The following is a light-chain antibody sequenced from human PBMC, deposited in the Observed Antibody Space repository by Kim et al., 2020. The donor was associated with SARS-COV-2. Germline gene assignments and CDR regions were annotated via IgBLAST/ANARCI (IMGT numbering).Light chain of an antibody. Sequence: SYELTQPPSVSVSPGQTASITCSGDKLGDKYACWYQQKPGQSPVLVIDQDSKRPPGIPERFSGSNSGNTATLTISGTQAMDEADYYCQAWDSSTAVFGGG. CDR3: QAWDSSTAV. V-gene: IGLV3-1*01. CDR1: KLGDKY. J-gene: IGLJ2*01. CDR2: QDS.